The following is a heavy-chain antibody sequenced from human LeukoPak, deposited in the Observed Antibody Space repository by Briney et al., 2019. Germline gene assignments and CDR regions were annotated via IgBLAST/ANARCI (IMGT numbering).Heavy chain of an antibody. D-gene: IGHD3-22*01. CDR1: GDPIATSSYY. CDR2: IYYSGST. J-gene: IGHJ4*02. CDR3: ARLETYDSTLDY. Sequence: SETLSLTCTVSGDPIATSSYYWGWIRQPPGKGLEWIGNIYYSGSTYYNPSLKSRVTISIDTSKNQFSLWLSSVTAADTAVYYCARLETYDSTLDYWGQGTLVTVSS. V-gene: IGHV4-39*01.